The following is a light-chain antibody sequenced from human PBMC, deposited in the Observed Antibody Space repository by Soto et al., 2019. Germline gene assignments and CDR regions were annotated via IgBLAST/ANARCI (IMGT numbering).Light chain of an antibody. CDR3: QQNNKWPPVT. Sequence: EVVMTQSPATVSVSPGEGVTLSCRASQTISNDLAWYQQKPGQAPRLLIYGASTRATGVPARFSGGGSGTEFTLTILSLQSEDFAFYYCQQNNKWPPVTFGGGTKVEIK. CDR2: GAS. J-gene: IGKJ4*01. CDR1: QTISND. V-gene: IGKV3-15*01.